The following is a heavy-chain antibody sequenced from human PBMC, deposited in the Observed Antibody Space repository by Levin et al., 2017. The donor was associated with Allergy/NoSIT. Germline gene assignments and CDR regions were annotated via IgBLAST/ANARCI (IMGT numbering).Heavy chain of an antibody. CDR2: ITSDGSHK. CDR3: AALGSFDY. V-gene: IGHV3-30*04. CDR1: GFAFGDYA. J-gene: IGHJ4*02. D-gene: IGHD3-16*01. Sequence: GGSLRLSCAASGFAFGDYAMTWVRQAPDKGLEWVAIITSDGSHKYYADSVRGRFTISRDNSRNTLYLQMNSLRVEDTAVYFCAALGSFDYWGLGTLVTVSS.